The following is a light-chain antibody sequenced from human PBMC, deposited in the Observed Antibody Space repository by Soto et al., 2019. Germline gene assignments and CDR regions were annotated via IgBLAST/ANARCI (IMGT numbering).Light chain of an antibody. CDR1: QSVSSSY. V-gene: IGKV3-20*01. J-gene: IGKJ4*01. CDR2: GAS. CDR3: QQYGSSVT. Sequence: EIVLTQSPGTLSLSPGERATLSCRASQSVSSSYLAWYQQKPGQAPRLLIYGASGRAAGIPDRFSGSGSGTDFTLTISRLEPEDFAVYYCQQYGSSVTFGGGTKVEIK.